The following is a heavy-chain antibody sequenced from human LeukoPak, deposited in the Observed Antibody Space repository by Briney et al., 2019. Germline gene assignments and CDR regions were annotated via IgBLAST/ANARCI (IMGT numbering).Heavy chain of an antibody. D-gene: IGHD2-2*01. CDR1: GGSISSSYYY. Sequence: SETLSLTCTVSGGSISSSYYYWGWVRQPPGRGLEWIGSLYYSGWSTYYNPSLKSRVTISVDTSKNQFSLKLNPVTAADTAVYYCARLGCSSASCYPGNWGQGTLVTVSS. CDR2: LYYSGWST. V-gene: IGHV4-39*01. CDR3: ARLGCSSASCYPGN. J-gene: IGHJ4*02.